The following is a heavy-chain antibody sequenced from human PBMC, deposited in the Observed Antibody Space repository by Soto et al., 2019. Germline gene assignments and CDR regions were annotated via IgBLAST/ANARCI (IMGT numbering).Heavy chain of an antibody. Sequence: SETLSLTCTVSGGSISSYYWSWIRQPPGKGLEWIGYIYYSGSTYYNPSLKSRVTISVDTSKNQFSLKLTSVTAADTAVYYCASSEFHWGQGTLVTVSS. D-gene: IGHD3-10*01. J-gene: IGHJ4*02. CDR1: GGSISSYY. CDR3: ASSEFH. CDR2: IYYSGST. V-gene: IGHV4-59*04.